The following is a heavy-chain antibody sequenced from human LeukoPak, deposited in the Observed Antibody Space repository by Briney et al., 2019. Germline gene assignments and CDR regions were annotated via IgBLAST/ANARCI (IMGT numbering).Heavy chain of an antibody. CDR3: ARSTDLFYFDY. CDR1: GYTFTSYY. D-gene: IGHD3-3*01. Sequence: ASVNVSCKASGYTFTSYYMHWVRQAPGQGLEWMGIINPSGAGTTYAQKFQGRVTMTRDTSTSTVYMELSSLRSEDTAVYYCARSTDLFYFDYWGQGTLVTVSS. J-gene: IGHJ4*02. V-gene: IGHV1-46*01. CDR2: INPSGAGT.